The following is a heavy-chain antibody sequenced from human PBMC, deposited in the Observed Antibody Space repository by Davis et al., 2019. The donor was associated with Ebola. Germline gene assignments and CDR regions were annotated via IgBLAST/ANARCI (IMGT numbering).Heavy chain of an antibody. CDR3: ARGGAVAATFDY. CDR2: IKQDGSVN. CDR1: GFTFSTYA. J-gene: IGHJ4*02. V-gene: IGHV3-7*03. D-gene: IGHD6-19*01. Sequence: GGSLRLSCAASGFTFSTYAMGWVRQAPGKGLEWVANIKQDGSVNYYVDSVKGRCTISRDNAKNSLFLQMNSLRAEDTAVYYCARGGAVAATFDYWGQGTLVTVSS.